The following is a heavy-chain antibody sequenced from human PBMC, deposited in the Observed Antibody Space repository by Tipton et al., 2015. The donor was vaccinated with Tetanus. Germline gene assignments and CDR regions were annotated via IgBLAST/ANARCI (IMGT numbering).Heavy chain of an antibody. V-gene: IGHV3-30*14. CDR2: ISHDGSDK. CDR1: GFSFSRYA. D-gene: IGHD3-22*01. Sequence: SLRLSCAASGFSFSRYAMNWVRQAPGKGLEWVAVISHDGSDKYHTDSVKGRFTISRDNSKNALYLQMNSLRPEDTAVYFCARDGSGTYYSDSGGYYGSFDSWGQGTLVTVSS. CDR3: ARDGSGTYYSDSGGYYGSFDS. J-gene: IGHJ4*02.